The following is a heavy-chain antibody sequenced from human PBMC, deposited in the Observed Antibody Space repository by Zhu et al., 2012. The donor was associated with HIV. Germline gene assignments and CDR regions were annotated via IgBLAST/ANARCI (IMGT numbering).Heavy chain of an antibody. CDR1: GGSVSSGSYY. Sequence: QVQLQESGPGLVKPSETLSLTCTVSGGSVSSGSYYWSWIRQPPGKGLEWIGYIYYSGSTNYNPSLKSRVTISVDTSKNQFSLKLSSVTAADTAVYYCARERGLGIDYWGQGTLVTVSS. CDR2: IYYSGST. J-gene: IGHJ4*02. D-gene: IGHD7-27*01. V-gene: IGHV4-61*01. CDR3: ARERGLGIDY.